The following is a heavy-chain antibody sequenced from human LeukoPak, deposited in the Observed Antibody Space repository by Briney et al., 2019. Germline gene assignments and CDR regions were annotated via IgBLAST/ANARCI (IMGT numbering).Heavy chain of an antibody. CDR2: IYPSDSDT. V-gene: IGHV5-51*01. D-gene: IGHD6-19*01. J-gene: IGHJ4*02. CDR3: ARSSAGENFDS. CDR1: GYSFSNHW. Sequence: GESLKISCKGAGYSFSNHWIAWVRQMPGKGLEWMGIIYPSDSDTRYSPSFQGQVTISADKSISTAYVQWSSLKASDSAMYYCARSSAGENFDSWGQGTLVTVSS.